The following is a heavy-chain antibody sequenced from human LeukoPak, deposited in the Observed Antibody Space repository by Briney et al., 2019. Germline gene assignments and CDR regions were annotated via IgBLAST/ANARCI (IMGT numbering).Heavy chain of an antibody. V-gene: IGHV3-30*18. CDR1: GFTFSSYG. Sequence: PGRSLRLSCAASGFTFSSYGMHWVRQAPGKGLEWVAVISYDGSNEYYADSVKGRFTISRDNSKSTLYLQMNSLRAEDTAVYYCAKVSSSIAARPPFDYWGQGTLVTVSS. D-gene: IGHD6-6*01. J-gene: IGHJ4*02. CDR2: ISYDGSNE. CDR3: AKVSSSIAARPPFDY.